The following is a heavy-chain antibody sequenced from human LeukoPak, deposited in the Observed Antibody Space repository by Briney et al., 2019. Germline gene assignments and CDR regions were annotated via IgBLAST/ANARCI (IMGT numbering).Heavy chain of an antibody. J-gene: IGHJ6*02. CDR1: GGTSSSYA. Sequence: GASVKVSCKASGGTSSSYAISWVRQAPGQGLEWMGGIIPIFGTANYAQKFQGRVTITADESTSTAYMELSSLRSEDTAVYYCAREVEDYYYGMDVWGQGTTVTVSS. V-gene: IGHV1-69*13. CDR3: AREVEDYYYGMDV. CDR2: IIPIFGTA.